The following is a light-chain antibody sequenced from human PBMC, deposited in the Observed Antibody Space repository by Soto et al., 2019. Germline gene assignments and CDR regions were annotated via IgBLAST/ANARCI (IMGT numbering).Light chain of an antibody. CDR3: QQDGRSPWK. CDR1: QSVSSSY. CDR2: GAS. Sequence: IVLPYSPPQPSLSPGKRATLSCTSSQSVSSSYLAWYQQKPGQAPRLLIYGASSRATGIPDRFSGSGSGTDFTLTISSLEPEDFAVYYCQQDGRSPWKFGQGTKVEIK. V-gene: IGKV3-20*01. J-gene: IGKJ1*01.